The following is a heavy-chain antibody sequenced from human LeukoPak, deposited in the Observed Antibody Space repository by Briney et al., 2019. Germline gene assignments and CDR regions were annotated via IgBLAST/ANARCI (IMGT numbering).Heavy chain of an antibody. CDR2: LSYGGTNK. V-gene: IGHV3-30-3*01. CDR3: ARDRSGYANDTFDF. D-gene: IGHD3-3*01. J-gene: IGHJ3*01. Sequence: GGSLRLSCAASGFTFSDYAMHWVRQAPGKGLEWVAVLSYGGTNKYYADSVKGRFTISRDNSKNTMFLQMNSLRAEDTAVYHCARDRSGYANDTFDFWGQGTMVTVSS. CDR1: GFTFSDYA.